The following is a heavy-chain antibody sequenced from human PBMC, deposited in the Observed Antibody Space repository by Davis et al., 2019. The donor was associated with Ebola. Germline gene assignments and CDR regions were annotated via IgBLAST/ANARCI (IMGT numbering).Heavy chain of an antibody. Sequence: SETLSLTCTVSGGSFTSYYWSWIRQSPGKGLEWIGFIDYIESANYNPSLKSRVTISIDTSKNQLSLNLRSVAAADTAVYYCARTTYYYDSVGYWRFDSFDHWGQGTLVTVSS. CDR1: GGSFTSYY. D-gene: IGHD3-22*01. J-gene: IGHJ4*02. V-gene: IGHV4-59*01. CDR2: IDYIESA. CDR3: ARTTYYYDSVGYWRFDSFDH.